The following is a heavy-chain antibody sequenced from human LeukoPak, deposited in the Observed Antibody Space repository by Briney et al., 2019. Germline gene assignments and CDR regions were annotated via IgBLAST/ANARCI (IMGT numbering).Heavy chain of an antibody. D-gene: IGHD5-12*01. J-gene: IGHJ4*02. CDR3: ASPGSGYDSSIDY. Sequence: GGSLRLSCAASGFTFSDYYMSWIRQAPGKGLEWVSYISSSGSTIYYADSVKGRFTISRDNAKSSLYLQMNSLRAEDTAVYYCASPGSGYDSSIDYWGQGTLVTVSS. V-gene: IGHV3-11*01. CDR1: GFTFSDYY. CDR2: ISSSGSTI.